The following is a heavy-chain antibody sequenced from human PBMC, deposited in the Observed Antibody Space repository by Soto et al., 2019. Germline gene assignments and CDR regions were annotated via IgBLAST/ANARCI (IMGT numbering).Heavy chain of an antibody. CDR2: ISYSGST. J-gene: IGHJ6*02. Sequence: SETLSLTCTVSGGSISTYYWDWIRQPPGKGLEWIAYISYSGSTNYSPSLKSRVTISADTSKNQFSLKLSSVTAADTAVYYCARLRGNYYGLGVWGQGTTVT. V-gene: IGHV4-59*08. CDR1: GGSISTYY. CDR3: ARLRGNYYGLGV. D-gene: IGHD3-10*01.